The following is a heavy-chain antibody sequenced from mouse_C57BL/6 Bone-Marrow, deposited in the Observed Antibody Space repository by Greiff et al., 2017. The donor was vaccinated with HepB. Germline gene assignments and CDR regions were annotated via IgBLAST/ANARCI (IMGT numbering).Heavy chain of an antibody. CDR3: ARRVYGSSYFWYFDV. CDR2: IHPNSGST. CDR1: GYTFTSYW. Sequence: QVQLQQPGAELVKPGASVKLSCKASGYTFTSYWMHWVKQRPGQGLEWIGMIHPNSGSTNYNEKFKSKATLTVDKSSSTAYMQLSSLTSEDSAVYYWARRVYGSSYFWYFDVWGTGTTVTVSS. V-gene: IGHV1-64*01. J-gene: IGHJ1*03. D-gene: IGHD1-1*01.